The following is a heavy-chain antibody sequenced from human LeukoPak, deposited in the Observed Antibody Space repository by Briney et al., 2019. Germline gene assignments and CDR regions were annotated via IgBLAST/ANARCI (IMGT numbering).Heavy chain of an antibody. Sequence: GGSLRLSCAASGFTFSSYGMHWVRQAPGKGLEWVSGISWNSGSIGYADSVKGRFTISRDNAKNSLYLQMNSLRAEDTALYYCAKGIQLWPADYWGQGTLDTVSS. CDR3: AKGIQLWPADY. CDR1: GFTFSSYG. CDR2: ISWNSGSI. D-gene: IGHD5-18*01. V-gene: IGHV3-9*01. J-gene: IGHJ4*02.